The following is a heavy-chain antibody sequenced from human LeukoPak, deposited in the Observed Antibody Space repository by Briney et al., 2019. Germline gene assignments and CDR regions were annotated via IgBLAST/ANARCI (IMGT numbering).Heavy chain of an antibody. CDR3: ARASRGGSPLVWFDP. Sequence: ETLSLTCTVSGGSISSYYWSWIRQPPGKGLEWIGCIYYSGSTNYNPSLKSRVTISVDTSKNQFSLKLSSVTAADTAVYYCARASRGGSPLVWFDPWGQGTLVTVSS. CDR2: IYYSGST. CDR1: GGSISSYY. D-gene: IGHD1-26*01. V-gene: IGHV4-59*01. J-gene: IGHJ5*02.